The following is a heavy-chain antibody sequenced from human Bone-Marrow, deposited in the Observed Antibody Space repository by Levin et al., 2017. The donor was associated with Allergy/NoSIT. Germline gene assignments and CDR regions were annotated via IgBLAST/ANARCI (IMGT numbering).Heavy chain of an antibody. V-gene: IGHV1-46*03. CDR3: ATGYSSGWHQAPPSRYGMDV. J-gene: IGHJ6*02. D-gene: IGHD6-19*01. CDR1: GSTFTSYY. Sequence: GGSLRLSCKASGSTFTSYYMHWVRQAPGQGLEWMGIINPSGGSTSYAQKFQGRVTMTRDTSTSTVYMELSSLRSEDTAVYYCATGYSSGWHQAPPSRYGMDVWGQGTTVTVSS. CDR2: INPSGGST.